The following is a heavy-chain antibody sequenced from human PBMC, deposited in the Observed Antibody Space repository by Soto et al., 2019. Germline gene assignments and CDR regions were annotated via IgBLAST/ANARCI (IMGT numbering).Heavy chain of an antibody. Sequence: QVQLVHSGAEGKKPGSSVKVSCKASGGTFSRYAISWVRQAPGQGLEWMGGIIPIFGTANYAQKFQGRVTITADESKSTAYMELSSLRSEDTAVYYCASPITGVTKLDYWGQGTLVTVSS. CDR1: GGTFSRYA. CDR2: IIPIFGTA. D-gene: IGHD3-3*01. CDR3: ASPITGVTKLDY. V-gene: IGHV1-69*12. J-gene: IGHJ4*02.